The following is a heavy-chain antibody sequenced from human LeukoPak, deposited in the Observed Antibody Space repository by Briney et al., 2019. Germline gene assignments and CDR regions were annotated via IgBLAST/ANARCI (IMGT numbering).Heavy chain of an antibody. Sequence: PGRSQRLSCAASGFTFTSYGMHWVRQGPGKGLEWVAAIWSDGSKKIYADSVRGRFTISRDNSKNTLYLQMNSLRAEDTAVYYCARATDDSSGYYSPSFDYWGQGTLVTVSS. V-gene: IGHV3-33*01. CDR3: ARATDDSSGYYSPSFDY. CDR1: GFTFTSYG. CDR2: IWSDGSKK. D-gene: IGHD3-22*01. J-gene: IGHJ4*02.